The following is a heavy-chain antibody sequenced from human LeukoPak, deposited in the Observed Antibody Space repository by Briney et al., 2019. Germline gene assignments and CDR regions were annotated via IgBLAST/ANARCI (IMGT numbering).Heavy chain of an antibody. CDR3: TRTSPGIPLDF. J-gene: IGHJ4*02. Sequence: SETLSLTCAVYGGSFSGYYWSWIRQPPGKGLEWIGEMNHNGITNYNPSLKSRVAISIDTSKNQFSLKLSSVTAADTAVYYCTRTSPGIPLDFWGQGTLVTVSS. CDR1: GGSFSGYY. V-gene: IGHV4-34*01. CDR2: MNHNGIT. D-gene: IGHD1-26*01.